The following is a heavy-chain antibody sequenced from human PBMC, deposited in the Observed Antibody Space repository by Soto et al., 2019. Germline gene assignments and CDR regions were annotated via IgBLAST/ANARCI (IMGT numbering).Heavy chain of an antibody. V-gene: IGHV1-46*01. CDR2: INPSGGST. D-gene: IGHD2-15*01. Sequence: QVQLVQSGAEVKKPGASVKVSCKASGYTFTSYYMHWVRQAPGQGLEWMGIINPSGGSTSYAQKFQGGVTMIRDTSTSAVYMELSSLRSEDTAVYYCARDVGYCSGGSCYRGSDYFDYWGQGTLVTVSS. CDR3: ARDVGYCSGGSCYRGSDYFDY. J-gene: IGHJ4*02. CDR1: GYTFTSYY.